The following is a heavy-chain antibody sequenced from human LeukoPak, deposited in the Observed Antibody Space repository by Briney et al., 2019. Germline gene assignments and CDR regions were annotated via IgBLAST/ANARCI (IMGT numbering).Heavy chain of an antibody. J-gene: IGHJ4*02. D-gene: IGHD5-24*01. CDR1: GFTFSSYG. CDR2: IWYDGSNK. CDR3: ARPLKSEMATILSLGY. Sequence: PGGSLRLSCAASGFTFSSYGMHWVRQAPGKGLEWVAVIWYDGSNKYYADSVKGRFTISRDNSKNTLYLQMNSLRAEDTAVYYCARPLKSEMATILSLGYWGQGTLVTVSS. V-gene: IGHV3-33*01.